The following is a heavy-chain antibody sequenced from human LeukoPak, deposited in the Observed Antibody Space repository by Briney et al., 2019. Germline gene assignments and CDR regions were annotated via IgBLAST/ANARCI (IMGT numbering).Heavy chain of an antibody. D-gene: IGHD2-2*01. CDR3: ARSPSSANWFDP. J-gene: IGHJ5*02. V-gene: IGHV1-2*04. CDR2: INPNSGGT. Sequence: ASVKVSCKASGYTFTSYDINWVRQAPGQGLEWMGWINPNSGGTNYAQKFQGWVTMTRDTSISTAYMELSRLRSDDTAVYYCARSPSSANWFDPWGQGTLVTVSS. CDR1: GYTFTSYD.